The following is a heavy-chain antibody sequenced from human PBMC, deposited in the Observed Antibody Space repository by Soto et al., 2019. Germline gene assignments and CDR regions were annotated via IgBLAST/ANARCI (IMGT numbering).Heavy chain of an antibody. D-gene: IGHD2-15*01. V-gene: IGHV3-21*01. J-gene: IGHJ3*01. Sequence: EGSLRLSCAASGFTFSSYSMNWVRQAPGKGLEWVSSISSSSSYIYYADSVKGRFTISRDNAKNSLYLQMNSLRAEDTAVYYCASVLGYCSGGSCYSGFWGQGTMVTVSS. CDR1: GFTFSSYS. CDR2: ISSSSSYI. CDR3: ASVLGYCSGGSCYSGF.